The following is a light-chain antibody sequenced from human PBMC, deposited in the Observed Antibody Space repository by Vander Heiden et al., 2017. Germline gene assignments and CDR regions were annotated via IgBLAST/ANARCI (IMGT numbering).Light chain of an antibody. CDR3: QQYYSSPRT. V-gene: IGKV4-1*01. Sequence: IVMTQSPDSLRVSLGERATFNCKSSQNVLYSSNNKNYLAWYQQKPGQPPRLLMYWASTREYGVPDRFSGSGSGTDFTLTISSLQAEDVAVYYCQQYYSSPRTFGQGTKVEVK. CDR1: QNVLYSSNNKNY. CDR2: WAS. J-gene: IGKJ1*01.